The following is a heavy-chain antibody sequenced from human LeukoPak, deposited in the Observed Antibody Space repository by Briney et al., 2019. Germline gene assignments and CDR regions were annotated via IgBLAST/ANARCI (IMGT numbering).Heavy chain of an antibody. CDR3: ASHDTSDYYSSLGY. J-gene: IGHJ4*02. CDR2: IYSGGST. D-gene: IGHD3-22*01. V-gene: IGHV3-66*04. CDR1: GFTVGSHH. Sequence: GGSLRLSCAVSGFTVGSHHMTWVRQAPGNGLEWVSVIYSGGSTYYADSVKGRFTISRDNSKNTLYLQMNNLRAEDTALYYCASHDTSDYYSSLGYWGQGILVTVSS.